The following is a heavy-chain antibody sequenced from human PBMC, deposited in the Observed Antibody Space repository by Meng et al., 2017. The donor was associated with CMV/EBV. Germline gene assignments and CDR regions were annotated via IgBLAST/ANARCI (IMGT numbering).Heavy chain of an antibody. CDR3: AREEYSHGLEYYYYGMDV. CDR1: GFTFSSYS. J-gene: IGHJ6*02. D-gene: IGHD5-18*01. Sequence: GGFLRLSCAASGFTFSSYSMNWVRQAPGKGLEWVSSISSSSSYIYYADSVKGRFTISRDNAKNSLYLQMNSLRAEDTAVYYCAREEYSHGLEYYYYGMDVWGQGTTVTVSS. V-gene: IGHV3-21*01. CDR2: ISSSSSYI.